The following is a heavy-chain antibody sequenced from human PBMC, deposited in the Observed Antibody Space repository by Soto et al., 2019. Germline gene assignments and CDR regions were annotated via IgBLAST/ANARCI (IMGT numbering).Heavy chain of an antibody. Sequence: GGSLRLSCAASGFTFSDYYMSWIRQAPGKGLEWVSYISSSGSTIYYADSVKGRFTTSRDNSKNTLYLQMNSLRAEDTAVYYCAREVPAAMWGFDYWGQGTLVTVSS. D-gene: IGHD2-2*01. CDR3: AREVPAAMWGFDY. J-gene: IGHJ4*02. CDR2: ISSSGSTI. V-gene: IGHV3-11*04. CDR1: GFTFSDYY.